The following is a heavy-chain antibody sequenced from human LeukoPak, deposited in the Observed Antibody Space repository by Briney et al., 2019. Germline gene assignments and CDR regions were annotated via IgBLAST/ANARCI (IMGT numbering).Heavy chain of an antibody. CDR3: ASKDCYYYDSSGYYLFDY. CDR1: GGSFSGYY. J-gene: IGHJ4*02. CDR2: INHSGST. Sequence: SETLSLTCAVYGGSFSGYYWSWIRQPPGKGLEWIGEINHSGSTNYNPSLKSRVTISVDTSKNQFSLKLSSVTAADTAVYYCASKDCYYYDSSGYYLFDYWGQGTLVTVSS. V-gene: IGHV4-34*01. D-gene: IGHD3-22*01.